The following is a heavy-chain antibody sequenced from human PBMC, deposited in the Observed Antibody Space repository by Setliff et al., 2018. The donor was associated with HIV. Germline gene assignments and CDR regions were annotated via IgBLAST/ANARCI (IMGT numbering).Heavy chain of an antibody. D-gene: IGHD1-1*01. J-gene: IGHJ4*02. CDR2: INHSGTT. V-gene: IGHV4-34*01. CDR3: ARRGWNAYKAFDY. CDR1: GESVSGYS. Sequence: SETLSLTCGVYGESVSGYSWNWIRQPPGKGLEWIGEINHSGTTNNSPSLKSRVTISVDTSKNHLSLNLTSVTAADTAVYYCARRGWNAYKAFDYWGQGTLVTVS.